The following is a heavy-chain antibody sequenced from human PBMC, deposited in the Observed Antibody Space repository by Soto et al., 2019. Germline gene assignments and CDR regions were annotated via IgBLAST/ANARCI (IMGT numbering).Heavy chain of an antibody. CDR3: ARAGHCSGGTCYPSWFDP. J-gene: IGHJ5*02. D-gene: IGHD2-15*01. Sequence: SETLSLTCTVSGGSISSDTYYWSWIRQHPGKGLEWIGYIYHSVTTYYNPSLKSRVTISVDTSKNQFFLKLSSVTAADTALYYCARAGHCSGGTCYPSWFDPWGQGTLVTVSS. CDR2: IYHSVTT. V-gene: IGHV4-31*03. CDR1: GGSISSDTYY.